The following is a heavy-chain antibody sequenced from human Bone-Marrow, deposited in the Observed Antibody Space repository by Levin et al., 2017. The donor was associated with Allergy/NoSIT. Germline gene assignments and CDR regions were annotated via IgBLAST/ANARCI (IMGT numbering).Heavy chain of an antibody. V-gene: IGHV3-30-3*01. D-gene: IGHD1-14*01. CDR3: ARDLPISDAVTTENLDS. CDR1: GFTFSDYA. CDR2: ISVDGNSK. J-gene: IGHJ5*01. Sequence: GGSLRLSCSVSGFTFSDYAIHWVRQAPGKGLEWVAVISVDGNSKYFTDSVKGRFTISRDSSKSTVFLQMNSLRHDDTAVYFCARDLPISDAVTTENLDSWGQGTPVTVSS.